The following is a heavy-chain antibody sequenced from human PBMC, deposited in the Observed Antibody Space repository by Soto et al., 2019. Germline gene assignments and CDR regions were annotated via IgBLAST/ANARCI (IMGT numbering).Heavy chain of an antibody. Sequence: SENLSLTCTVSGGSISSYYWSWIRQPPGKGLEWIGYIYYSGSTNYNPSLKSRVTISVDTSKNQFSLKLSSVTAADTAVYYCARDNGREQYYDSSGYWYYFDYWGQGTLVTVSS. D-gene: IGHD3-22*01. CDR1: GGSISSYY. CDR2: IYYSGST. CDR3: ARDNGREQYYDSSGYWYYFDY. J-gene: IGHJ4*02. V-gene: IGHV4-59*01.